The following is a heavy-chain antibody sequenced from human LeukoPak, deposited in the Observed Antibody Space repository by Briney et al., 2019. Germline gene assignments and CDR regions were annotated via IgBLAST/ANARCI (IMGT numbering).Heavy chain of an antibody. V-gene: IGHV1-8*01. CDR1: GYTFTSYD. D-gene: IGHD3-10*01. Sequence: ASVKVYCKASGYTFTSYDINWVRQATGQGLEWMGWMNPNSGNTGYAQKFQGRVTMTRNTSISTAYMELSGLRSEDTAVYYCARGRDLGLLWFGELFFLWGQGTLVTVSS. CDR3: ARGRDLGLLWFGELFFL. J-gene: IGHJ4*02. CDR2: MNPNSGNT.